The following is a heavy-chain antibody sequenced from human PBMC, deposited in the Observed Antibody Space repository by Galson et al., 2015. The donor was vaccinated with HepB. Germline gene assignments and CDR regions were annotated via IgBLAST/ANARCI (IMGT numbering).Heavy chain of an antibody. D-gene: IGHD1-26*01. CDR3: TTDKAGYSGSYYHYYYYYMDV. CDR2: IKSKTDGGAT. Sequence: SLRLSCAASGFTFSNAWMSWVRQAPGKGLEWVGRIKSKTDGGATDYAAPVKGRFTISKDDSKNTLYLQMNSLKTEDTAVYYCTTDKAGYSGSYYHYYYYYMDVWGKGTTVTVSS. CDR1: GFTFSNAW. V-gene: IGHV3-15*01. J-gene: IGHJ6*03.